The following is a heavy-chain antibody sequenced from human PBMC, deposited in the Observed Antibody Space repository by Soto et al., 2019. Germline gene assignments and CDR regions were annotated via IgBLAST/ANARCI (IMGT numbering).Heavy chain of an antibody. D-gene: IGHD5-12*01. Sequence: PGGSLRLSCAASGFTFSDYYMSWIRQAPGKGLEWVSSISSSSSYIYYADSVKGRFTISRDNAKNSLYLQMNSLRAEDTAVYYCARDSEDSGYVSFDYWGQGTLVTVSS. J-gene: IGHJ4*02. V-gene: IGHV3-11*06. CDR3: ARDSEDSGYVSFDY. CDR1: GFTFSDYY. CDR2: ISSSSSYI.